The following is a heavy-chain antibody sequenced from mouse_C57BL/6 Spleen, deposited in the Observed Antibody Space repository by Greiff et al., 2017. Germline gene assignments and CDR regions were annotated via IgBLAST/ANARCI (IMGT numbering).Heavy chain of an antibody. J-gene: IGHJ4*01. V-gene: IGHV5-17*01. Sequence: EVKLVESGGGLVKPGGSLKLSCAASGFTFSDYGMHWVRQAPEEGLEWVAYISSGSSTIYYADTVKGRFTISRDNAKNTLFLQMTRLRSEDTAMYYCARGGPITTVVATDAMDYWGQGTSVTVSS. CDR3: ARGGPITTVVATDAMDY. D-gene: IGHD1-1*01. CDR1: GFTFSDYG. CDR2: ISSGSSTI.